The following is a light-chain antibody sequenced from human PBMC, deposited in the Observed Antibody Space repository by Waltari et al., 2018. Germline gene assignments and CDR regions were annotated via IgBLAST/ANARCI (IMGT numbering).Light chain of an antibody. CDR3: MQGLHLPRT. CDR1: QAVNCA. Sequence: ANQLTQSPSSLSATVGDRVTITCRATQAVNCALAWYQHQAGKPPNPLIYDADTLQSGVPSRFSGGGSGTQWTLTISSLQPADVGIYYCMQGLHLPRTFGQGTKVEIK. CDR2: DAD. V-gene: IGKV1-13*02. J-gene: IGKJ1*01.